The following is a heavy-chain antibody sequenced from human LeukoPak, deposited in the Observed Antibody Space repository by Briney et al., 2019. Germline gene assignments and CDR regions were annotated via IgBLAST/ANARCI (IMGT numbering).Heavy chain of an antibody. Sequence: SETLSLTCSVSGGSISSYYWNWIRQTPGKGLQWIGYTHHSGSTNYNPSLKSRVSISVDTSKNQFSLKLSSVTAADTALYYCARGNAYNWRFDFWGQGTLVTVSS. CDR2: THHSGST. D-gene: IGHD1-1*01. V-gene: IGHV4-59*01. CDR1: GGSISSYY. CDR3: ARGNAYNWRFDF. J-gene: IGHJ4*02.